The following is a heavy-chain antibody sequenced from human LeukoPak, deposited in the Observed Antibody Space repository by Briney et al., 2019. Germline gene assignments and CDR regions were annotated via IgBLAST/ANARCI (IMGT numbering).Heavy chain of an antibody. CDR1: GGSISSSSYY. CDR2: IYYSGST. D-gene: IGHD5-18*01. Sequence: PSETLSLTCTVSGGSISSSSYYWGWIRQPPGKGPEWIGSIYYSGSTYYNPSLKSRVTISVDTSKNQFSLKLSSVTAADTAVYYCARADAAMVPLDYWGQGTLVTVSS. J-gene: IGHJ4*02. CDR3: ARADAAMVPLDY. V-gene: IGHV4-39*07.